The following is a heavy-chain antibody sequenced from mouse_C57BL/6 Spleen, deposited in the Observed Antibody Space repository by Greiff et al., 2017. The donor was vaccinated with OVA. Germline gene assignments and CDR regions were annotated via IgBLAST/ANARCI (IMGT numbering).Heavy chain of an antibody. CDR1: GYTFTDYY. J-gene: IGHJ2*01. Sequence: EVQLQQSGPELVKPGASVKISCKASGYTFTDYYMNWVKQSHGKSLEWIGDINPNNGGTSYNQKFKGKATLTVDKSSSTAYMERRSLPSEDSAVYYCASFYIGYWGQGTTLTVSS. D-gene: IGHD1-3*01. V-gene: IGHV1-26*01. CDR2: INPNNGGT. CDR3: ASFYIGY.